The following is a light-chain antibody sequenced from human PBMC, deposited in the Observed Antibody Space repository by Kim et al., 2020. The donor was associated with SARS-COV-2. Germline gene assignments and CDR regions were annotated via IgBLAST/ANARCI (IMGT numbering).Light chain of an antibody. CDR2: GAS. CDR1: QSVNSN. V-gene: IGKV3-15*01. J-gene: IGKJ4*01. CDR3: QQSNNWPLT. Sequence: EIVMTQSPATLSVSPGERATLSCRASQSVNSNLAWYQQKPGQAPRLLIYGASTRATGIPARFSGSGSGTEFTLTISSLQSEDFAVYYCQQSNNWPLTFGGGTKVDIK.